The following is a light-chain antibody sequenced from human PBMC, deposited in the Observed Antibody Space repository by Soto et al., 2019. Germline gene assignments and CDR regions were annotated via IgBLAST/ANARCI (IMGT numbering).Light chain of an antibody. CDR1: QGISSY. Sequence: DIQMTQSPSSLSASVGDRVTITCRASQGISSYLAWYQQKPGKVPKLLIYAASTLQLGVSSRFSGSGSGTDFTLTMSSLQPEEVATCYCQKYNSARRTFGQGTKVEIK. CDR3: QKYNSARRT. V-gene: IGKV1-27*01. CDR2: AAS. J-gene: IGKJ1*01.